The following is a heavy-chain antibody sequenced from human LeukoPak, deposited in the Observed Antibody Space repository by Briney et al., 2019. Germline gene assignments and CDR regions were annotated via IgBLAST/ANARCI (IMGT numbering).Heavy chain of an antibody. J-gene: IGHJ3*02. V-gene: IGHV3-43*02. D-gene: IGHD1-1*01. CDR3: AKGTTMYAFDI. Sequence: GGSLRLSCAASGLTFDHYVMHWVRQAPGKDLEWVSLISGDGGSTYYADSVKGRLTISRDKSKNSLYLQMNSLTTEDTALYFCAKGTTMYAFDIWGQGTMVTVSS. CDR1: GLTFDHYV. CDR2: ISGDGGST.